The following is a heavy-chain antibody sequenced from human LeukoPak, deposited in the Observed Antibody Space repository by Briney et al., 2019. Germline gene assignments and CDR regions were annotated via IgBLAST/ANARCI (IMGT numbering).Heavy chain of an antibody. D-gene: IGHD3-10*01. J-gene: IGHJ6*02. V-gene: IGHV4-4*07. CDR1: GGSISSYY. Sequence: LETLSLTCSVSGGSISSYYWSWIRQPAGKGLEWIGRIYTSGSTNYNPSLKSRVTMSVDTSKDQFSLKLSSVTAADTAVYYCARAAYYYGSGSYFHYYYGMDVWGQGTTVTVSS. CDR3: ARAAYYYGSGSYFHYYYGMDV. CDR2: IYTSGST.